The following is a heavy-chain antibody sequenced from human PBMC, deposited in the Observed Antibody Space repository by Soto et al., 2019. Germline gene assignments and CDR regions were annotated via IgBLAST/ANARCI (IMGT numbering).Heavy chain of an antibody. CDR1: GYSFTSYW. D-gene: IGHD6-19*01. Sequence: GESLKISCKGSGYSFTSYWIGWVRQMPGKGLEWMGIIYPGASDTRYSPSFQGQVTISADKSISTAYLQWSSLKASDTAMYYCARQDSSGYYYYGIDVWGQGTTVTVSS. J-gene: IGHJ6*02. CDR2: IYPGASDT. V-gene: IGHV5-51*01. CDR3: ARQDSSGYYYYGIDV.